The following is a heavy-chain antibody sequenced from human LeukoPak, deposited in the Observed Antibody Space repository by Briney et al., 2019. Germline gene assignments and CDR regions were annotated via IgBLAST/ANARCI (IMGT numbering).Heavy chain of an antibody. CDR1: VFTVSSNY. Sequence: GGSLRLSCAAPVFTVSSNYMSWVRQAPGKGLEGVSVIYSGGSTYYSDSVKGRFTISRDNSKDTLASPMDNLRAGDTAVYYCARTXRIGPFDYWGQGTLVTVSS. CDR2: IYSGGST. V-gene: IGHV3-53*01. J-gene: IGHJ4*02. CDR3: ARTXRIGPFDY. D-gene: IGHD2-15*01.